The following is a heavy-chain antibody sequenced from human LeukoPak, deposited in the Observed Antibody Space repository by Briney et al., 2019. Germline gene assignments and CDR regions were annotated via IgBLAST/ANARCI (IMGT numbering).Heavy chain of an antibody. CDR3: AREEVVPAAMGVDYYDSSGYYAFDY. CDR1: GFTLSSYW. Sequence: PGGSLRLSCAASGFTLSSYWMHWVRQAPGKGLVWVSRINSDGSSTSYADSVKGRFTISRDNAKNTLYLQMNSLRAEDTAVYYCAREEVVPAAMGVDYYDSSGYYAFDYWGQGTLVTVSS. V-gene: IGHV3-74*01. CDR2: INSDGSST. D-gene: IGHD3-22*01. J-gene: IGHJ4*02.